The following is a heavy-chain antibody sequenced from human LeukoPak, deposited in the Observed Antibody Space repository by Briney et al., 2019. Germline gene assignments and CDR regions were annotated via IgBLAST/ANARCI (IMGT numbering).Heavy chain of an antibody. Sequence: GRSLRLSCAASGFTFSNYGMHWVRRAPGKGLEWVAVIWHDGSNKYYADSVKGRFTISRDNSKNTLYLQMNSLRAEDTAVYYCARWDSYGLYWGQGTLVTVSS. CDR1: GFTFSNYG. CDR3: ARWDSYGLY. CDR2: IWHDGSNK. D-gene: IGHD5-18*01. J-gene: IGHJ4*02. V-gene: IGHV3-33*01.